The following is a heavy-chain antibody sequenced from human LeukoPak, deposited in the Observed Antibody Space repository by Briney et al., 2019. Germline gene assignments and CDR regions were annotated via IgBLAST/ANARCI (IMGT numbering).Heavy chain of an antibody. CDR1: GGSISSGDYY. Sequence: SQTLSLTCTVSGGSISSGDYYWSWIRQPPGKGLEWIGYIYYSGSTYYNPSLKSRVTMSVDTSKNQFSLKLSSVTAADTAVYYCGRVVWTGTLTEYYYMDVWGKGTTVTVSS. V-gene: IGHV4-30-4*08. CDR2: IYYSGST. D-gene: IGHD1-1*01. CDR3: GRVVWTGTLTEYYYMDV. J-gene: IGHJ6*03.